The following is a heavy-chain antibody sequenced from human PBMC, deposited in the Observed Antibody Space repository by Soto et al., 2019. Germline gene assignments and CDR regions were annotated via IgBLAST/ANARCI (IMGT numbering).Heavy chain of an antibody. V-gene: IGHV4-31*01. CDR1: GGSIRSGSYY. D-gene: IGHD3-16*01. J-gene: IGHJ3*02. Sequence: QVQLQESGPGLVKPSQTLSLTCTVSGGSIRSGSYYWSWIRQHPGQGLEWVGYIYLGGSTYYNPSLETQFTISLDTSKNHFSLKLSSVTAGDTAVYYCARVAELWGDAFDIWGQGTMVTVSS. CDR2: IYLGGST. CDR3: ARVAELWGDAFDI.